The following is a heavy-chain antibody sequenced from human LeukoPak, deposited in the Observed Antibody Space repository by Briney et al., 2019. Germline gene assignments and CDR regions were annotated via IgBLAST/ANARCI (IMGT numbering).Heavy chain of an antibody. Sequence: PGGSLRLSCVASGLTVNSNYMSWFRQAPGKGLEWVSAIYSGGATYYADSVKGRFTVSRDDSKNTLYLQMYRLRAEDTAMYYCVSQKWLYAFDIWGQGTMVTVSS. J-gene: IGHJ3*02. CDR3: VSQKWLYAFDI. CDR2: IYSGGAT. CDR1: GLTVNSNY. D-gene: IGHD5-24*01. V-gene: IGHV3-53*01.